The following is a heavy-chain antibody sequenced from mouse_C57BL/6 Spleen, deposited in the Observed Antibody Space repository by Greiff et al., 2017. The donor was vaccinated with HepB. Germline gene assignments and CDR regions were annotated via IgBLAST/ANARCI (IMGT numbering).Heavy chain of an antibody. CDR1: GFTFSDYG. CDR3: ASDGLDY. J-gene: IGHJ4*01. CDR2: ISSGSSTI. V-gene: IGHV5-17*01. Sequence: DVKLVESGGGLVKPGGSLKLSCAASGFTFSDYGMHWVRQAPEKGLEWVAYISSGSSTIYYADTVKGRFTISRDNAKNTLFLQMTSLRSEDTAMYYCASDGLDYWGQGTSVTVSS. D-gene: IGHD2-3*01.